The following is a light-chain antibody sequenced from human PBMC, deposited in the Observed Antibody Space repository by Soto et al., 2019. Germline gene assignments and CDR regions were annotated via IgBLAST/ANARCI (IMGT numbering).Light chain of an antibody. CDR1: QSISTY. J-gene: IGKJ1*01. CDR2: ATS. V-gene: IGKV1-39*01. CDR3: QQSYSTPPGT. Sequence: DIQMTQSPSSLSASVGDRVTITCRASQSISTYLIWYQQKPGKASKLLIYATSSLQSGVPSRFSGSGSGTDFTLTISSLQPEDFATYYCQQSYSTPPGTFGQGTKVEIK.